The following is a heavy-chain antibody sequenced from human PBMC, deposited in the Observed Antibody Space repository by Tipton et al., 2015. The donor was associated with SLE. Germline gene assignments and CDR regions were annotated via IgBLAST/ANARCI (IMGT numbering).Heavy chain of an antibody. J-gene: IGHJ4*02. Sequence: TLSLTCTVSGGSISSAGYSWTWIRQPPGKGLEWIGYIYHSGGTYYNPSLKSRVTISVDTSNNQFSLKLTSATAADTAVYYCARLGYAFWTRYADYWGQGTLVTVSS. V-gene: IGHV4-30-2*01. CDR2: IYHSGGT. CDR1: GGSISSAGYS. D-gene: IGHD3/OR15-3a*01. CDR3: ARLGYAFWTRYADY.